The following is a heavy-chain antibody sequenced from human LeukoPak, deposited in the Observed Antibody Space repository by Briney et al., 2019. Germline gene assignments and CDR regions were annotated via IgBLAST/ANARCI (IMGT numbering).Heavy chain of an antibody. D-gene: IGHD3-3*01. CDR3: AREASPPYYDFWSGYYRKELDYYYYGMDV. CDR2: IKQDGSEK. J-gene: IGHJ6*02. V-gene: IGHV3-7*03. Sequence: GGSLRPSCVVSGFTFSSYWMSWVRQAPGKGLEWVANIKQDGSEKYYVDSVKGRFTISRDNAKNSLYLQMNSLRAEDTAVYYCAREASPPYYDFWSGYYRKELDYYYYGMDVWGQGTTVTVSS. CDR1: GFTFSSYW.